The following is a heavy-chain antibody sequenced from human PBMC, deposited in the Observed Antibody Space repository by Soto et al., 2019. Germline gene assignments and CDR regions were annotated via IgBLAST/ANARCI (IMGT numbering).Heavy chain of an antibody. CDR3: ARDPPIATIFGVVIVPVRSSAY. Sequence: GGSLRLSCAASGFTFNRQDMGWVRQAPGMGLEWVSGISASGDDTQYADSVKGRFTISRDNSQNMLYLQMSSLRVEDMAVYYCARDPPIATIFGVVIVPVRSSAYWGQGTLVTVSS. D-gene: IGHD3-3*01. CDR1: GFTFNRQD. CDR2: ISASGDDT. V-gene: IGHV3-23*01. J-gene: IGHJ4*02.